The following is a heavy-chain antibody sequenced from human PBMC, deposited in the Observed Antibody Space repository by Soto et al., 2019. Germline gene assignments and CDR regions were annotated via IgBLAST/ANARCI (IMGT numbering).Heavy chain of an antibody. J-gene: IGHJ4*02. V-gene: IGHV4-39*01. CDR3: GGSSGWYDFY. Sequence: QLQLQESGPGLVKPSETLSLTCTVSGGSISSSSYYWGWIRQPPGKGLEWIGSIYYSGSTYYNPSLKSRVSISVDTAKNQFSLKLSSVTAADPAVYYCGGSSGWYDFYWGQGTLVTVSS. CDR2: IYYSGST. CDR1: GGSISSSSYY. D-gene: IGHD6-19*01.